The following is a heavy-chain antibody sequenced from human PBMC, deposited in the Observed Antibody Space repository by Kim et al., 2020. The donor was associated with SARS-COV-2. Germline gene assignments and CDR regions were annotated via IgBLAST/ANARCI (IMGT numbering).Heavy chain of an antibody. Sequence: SETLSLTCTVSGGSISSSSYYWGWIRQPPGKGLEWIGSIYYSGSTYYNPSLKSRVTISVDTSKNQFSLKLSSVTAADTAVYYCARVCYDYVWGSYRPMGYYFDYWGQGTLVTVSS. J-gene: IGHJ4*02. D-gene: IGHD3-16*02. CDR2: IYYSGST. V-gene: IGHV4-39*01. CDR1: GGSISSSSYY. CDR3: ARVCYDYVWGSYRPMGYYFDY.